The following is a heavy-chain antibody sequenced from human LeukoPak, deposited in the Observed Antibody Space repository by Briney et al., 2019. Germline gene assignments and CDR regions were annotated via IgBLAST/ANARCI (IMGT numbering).Heavy chain of an antibody. D-gene: IGHD1-26*01. J-gene: IGHJ6*02. CDR3: ANEISGSYGMDV. CDR1: GFSFSSYG. Sequence: GGSLRLSCAASGFSFSSYGMYWVRQAPGQGLEWVAFIRSDGSHEHYADSVRGRFTISRDNSRNTLYLQMDSLRTEDTAVYYCANEISGSYGMDVWGQGTTVTVSS. V-gene: IGHV3-30*02. CDR2: IRSDGSHE.